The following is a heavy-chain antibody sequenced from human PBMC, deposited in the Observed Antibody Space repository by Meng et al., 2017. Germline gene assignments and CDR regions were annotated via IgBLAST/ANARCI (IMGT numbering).Heavy chain of an antibody. CDR3: ARLVAGTFGQLFDP. V-gene: IGHV7-4-1*02. Sequence: QVQLVQSGAEAKKPGSSVKVSCKASGGTFSSYAISWVRQAPGQGLEWMGGINTNTGNPTYAQGFTGRFVFSLDTSVSTAYLQISSLKAEDTAVYYCARLVAGTFGQLFDPWGQGTLVTVSS. J-gene: IGHJ5*02. CDR2: INTNTGNP. D-gene: IGHD2-15*01. CDR1: GGTFSSYA.